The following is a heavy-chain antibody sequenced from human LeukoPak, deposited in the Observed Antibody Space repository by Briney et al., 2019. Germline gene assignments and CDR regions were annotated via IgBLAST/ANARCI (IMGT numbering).Heavy chain of an antibody. J-gene: IGHJ4*02. CDR2: INPNSGGT. V-gene: IGHV1-2*02. CDR1: GYPFTGYY. CDR3: ARGFDWLEYYFDY. Sequence: ASVKVSCKASGYPFTGYYMHWVRQAPGQGLEWMGWINPNSGGTDYARKFQGRVTMTRDTSISTAYMELNRLRSDDTAVYYCARGFDWLEYYFDYWGQGTLVTVS. D-gene: IGHD3-9*01.